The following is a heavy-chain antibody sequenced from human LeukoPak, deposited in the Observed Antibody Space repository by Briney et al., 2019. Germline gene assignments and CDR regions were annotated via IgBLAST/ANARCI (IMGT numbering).Heavy chain of an antibody. D-gene: IGHD3-10*01. CDR3: AIILLWFGETPHTSENWFDP. Sequence: GASVKVSCKASGYTFTGYYMHWVRQAPGQGLEWMGWINPNSGGTNYAQKFQGRVTMTRDTSISTAYMELSRLRSDDTAVYYCAIILLWFGETPHTSENWFDPWGQGTLVTVSS. CDR2: INPNSGGT. V-gene: IGHV1-2*02. CDR1: GYTFTGYY. J-gene: IGHJ5*02.